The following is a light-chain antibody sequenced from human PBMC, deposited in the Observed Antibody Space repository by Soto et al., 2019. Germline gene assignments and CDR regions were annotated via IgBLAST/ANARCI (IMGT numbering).Light chain of an antibody. CDR3: QQDGTSPPT. Sequence: EIVLTQSPGTLSLSPGQRATLSCRASQIVISSFLAWYQHQRDQAPRLLIHGASTRATGIPDRFSGSGSGTDFTLTISRLEPEDFAVYYCQQDGTSPPTFGGGTKVEIE. J-gene: IGKJ4*01. V-gene: IGKV3-20*01. CDR2: GAS. CDR1: QIVISSF.